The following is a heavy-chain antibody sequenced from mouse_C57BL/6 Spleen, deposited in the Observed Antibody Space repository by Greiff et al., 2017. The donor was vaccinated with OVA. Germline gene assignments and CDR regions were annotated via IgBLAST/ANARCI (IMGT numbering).Heavy chain of an antibody. D-gene: IGHD1-1*01. Sequence: VQLQQSGTVLARPGASVKMSCKTSGYTFTSYWMHWVKQRPGQGLEWIGAIYPGNSDTSYNQKFKGKAKLTAVTSASTAYMELSSLTNEDSAVYYCTKGITTVVATKVYWGQGTTLTVSS. CDR3: TKGITTVVATKVY. CDR1: GYTFTSYW. V-gene: IGHV1-5*01. CDR2: IYPGNSDT. J-gene: IGHJ2*01.